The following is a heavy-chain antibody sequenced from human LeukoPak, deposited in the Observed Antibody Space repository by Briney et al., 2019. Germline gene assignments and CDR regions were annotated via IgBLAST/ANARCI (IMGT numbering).Heavy chain of an antibody. J-gene: IGHJ4*02. D-gene: IGHD2-2*02. CDR2: ISWNSGSI. Sequence: GRSLRLSCAASGFTFDDYAMHWVRQAPGKGLEWVSGISWNSGSIGYADSVKGRFTISRDNAKNSLYLQMNSLRAEDTAVYYCAREEIVVVPAAIPDYWGQGTLITVSS. CDR1: GFTFDDYA. CDR3: AREEIVVVPAAIPDY. V-gene: IGHV3-9*01.